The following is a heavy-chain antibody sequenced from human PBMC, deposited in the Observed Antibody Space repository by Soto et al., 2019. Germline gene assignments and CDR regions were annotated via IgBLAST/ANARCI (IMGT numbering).Heavy chain of an antibody. CDR2: ISAYNGNT. CDR1: GYTFTSYG. CDR3: ARYPGYLPPRNYYYGMDV. Sequence: QVQLVQSGAEVKKPGASVKVSCKASGYTFTSYGISWVRQAPGQGLEWMGWISAYNGNTNYAQKLQGRVTMTTDTSTRTAYMELRSLRSDDTAVYYCARYPGYLPPRNYYYGMDVWGQGTTVTVSS. D-gene: IGHD6-13*01. J-gene: IGHJ6*02. V-gene: IGHV1-18*04.